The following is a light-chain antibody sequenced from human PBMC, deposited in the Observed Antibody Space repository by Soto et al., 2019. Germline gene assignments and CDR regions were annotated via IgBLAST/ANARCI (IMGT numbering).Light chain of an antibody. Sequence: AIQLTQSPSSLSASVGDRVTITCRASQGIGSALAWYQQKPGKAPKLLIYDASSLESGVPSRFSGSGSGTDFTLTTSSLQPEDFATYYCQQFNVFGGGTKVEIK. V-gene: IGKV1-13*02. CDR1: QGIGSA. J-gene: IGKJ4*01. CDR3: QQFNV. CDR2: DAS.